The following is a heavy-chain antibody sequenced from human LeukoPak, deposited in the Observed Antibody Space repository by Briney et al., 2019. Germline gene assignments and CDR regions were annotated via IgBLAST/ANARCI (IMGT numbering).Heavy chain of an antibody. CDR1: GYTFASYA. D-gene: IGHD3-22*01. CDR3: ARSLGDSSGYYQEVDY. V-gene: IGHV7-4-1*02. Sequence: ASVKVSCKAPGYTFASYAMNWVRQAPGQGLEWMGWINTNTGNPTYAQGFTGRFVFSLDTSVSTAYLQISSLKAEDTAVYYCARSLGDSSGYYQEVDYWGQGTLVTVSS. CDR2: INTNTGNP. J-gene: IGHJ4*02.